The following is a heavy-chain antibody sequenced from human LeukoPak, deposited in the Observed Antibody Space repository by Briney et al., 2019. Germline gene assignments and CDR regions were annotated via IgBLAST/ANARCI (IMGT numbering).Heavy chain of an antibody. Sequence: PGRSLRLSCAASGFTFSSYGMHWVRQAPGKGLEWVAVIWYDGSNKYYADSAKGRFTISRDNSKNTLYLQMNSLRAEDTAVYYCARDSGGGSFDPWGQGTLVTVSS. V-gene: IGHV3-33*01. CDR3: ARDSGGGSFDP. CDR1: GFTFSSYG. D-gene: IGHD2-15*01. J-gene: IGHJ5*02. CDR2: IWYDGSNK.